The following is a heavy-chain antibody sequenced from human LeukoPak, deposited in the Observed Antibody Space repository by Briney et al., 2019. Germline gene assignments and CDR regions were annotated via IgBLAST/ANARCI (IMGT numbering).Heavy chain of an antibody. D-gene: IGHD2-15*01. V-gene: IGHV3-30*18. CDR3: AKDHGSYCSGGNCYGMNV. CDR1: TFSFSAYG. Sequence: GGSLRLSCAASTFSFSAYGMHWVRQAPGKGLEWVAVISGDGSKKYYGDSMKGRFTISRDNSKNTLYLQLNSLRVEDTAVYYCAKDHGSYCSGGNCYGMNVWGQGTTVTVSS. J-gene: IGHJ6*02. CDR2: ISGDGSKK.